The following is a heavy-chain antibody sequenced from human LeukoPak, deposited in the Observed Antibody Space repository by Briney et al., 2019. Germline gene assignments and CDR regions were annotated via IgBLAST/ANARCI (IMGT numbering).Heavy chain of an antibody. CDR3: AKDPSRSYSSSWYDYFDY. CDR1: GFTFSSYG. Sequence: GGSLRLSCAASGFTFSSYGMHWVRQAPGKGLEWVAVIWYDGSNKYYADSVKGRFTISRDNSKNTLYLQMNSLRAEDTAVYYCAKDPSRSYSSSWYDYFDYWGQGTLVTVSS. J-gene: IGHJ4*02. D-gene: IGHD6-13*01. V-gene: IGHV3-33*06. CDR2: IWYDGSNK.